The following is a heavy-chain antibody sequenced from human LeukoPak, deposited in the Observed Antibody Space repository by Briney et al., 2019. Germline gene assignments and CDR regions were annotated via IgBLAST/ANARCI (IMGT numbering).Heavy chain of an antibody. Sequence: PGGSLRLSCAASGFTFSSYGMHWVRQAPGKGLEWVAFIRYDGSNKYYADSVKGRFTISRDNSKNTLYLQMNSLRAEDTAVYYCAKDLTSKAYCSGGSCYGIYYYYYMDVWGKGTTVTISS. J-gene: IGHJ6*03. CDR3: AKDLTSKAYCSGGSCYGIYYYYYMDV. V-gene: IGHV3-30*02. CDR2: IRYDGSNK. D-gene: IGHD2-15*01. CDR1: GFTFSSYG.